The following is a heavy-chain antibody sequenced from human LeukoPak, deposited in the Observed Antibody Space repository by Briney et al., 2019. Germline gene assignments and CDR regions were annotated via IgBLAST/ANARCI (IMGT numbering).Heavy chain of an antibody. CDR1: GFTFSSYW. Sequence: GGSLRLSCAASGFTFSSYWMSWVRQAPGKGLEWVANIKQDGSEKYYVDSVKGRFTISRDNAKNSLYLQMNSLRVEDTAVYYCAREALMVRGVIIAFDIWGQGTMVTVSS. CDR2: IKQDGSEK. D-gene: IGHD3-10*01. V-gene: IGHV3-7*01. J-gene: IGHJ3*02. CDR3: AREALMVRGVIIAFDI.